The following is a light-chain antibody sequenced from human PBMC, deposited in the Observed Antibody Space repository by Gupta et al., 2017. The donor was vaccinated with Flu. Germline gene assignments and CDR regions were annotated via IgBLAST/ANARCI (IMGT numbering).Light chain of an antibody. V-gene: IGKV3-20*01. Sequence: EIVLTQSPGTLSLSPGERATLSCRASQSVSSIFFGWYQKKPGQAPRLVMHATSSRATGIPDRFSGSGSGTDFTLTISRLEPEDFAVYYCHQYGNSPSTFGQGTKVEIK. J-gene: IGKJ1*01. CDR1: QSVSSIF. CDR3: HQYGNSPST. CDR2: ATS.